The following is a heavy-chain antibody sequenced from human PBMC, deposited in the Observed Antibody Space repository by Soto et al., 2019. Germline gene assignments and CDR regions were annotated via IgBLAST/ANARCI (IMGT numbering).Heavy chain of an antibody. D-gene: IGHD2-15*01. V-gene: IGHV3-30-3*01. J-gene: IGHJ5*02. Sequence: QVQLVESGGGVVQPGRSLRLSCAASGFTFSSYAMHWVRQAPGKGLEWVAVISYDGSNKYYADSVKGRFTISRDNSKNXLXPKMNSLRAEDTAVYYCARAGYCSGGSCYALYWFDPWGQGTLVTVSS. CDR2: ISYDGSNK. CDR1: GFTFSSYA. CDR3: ARAGYCSGGSCYALYWFDP.